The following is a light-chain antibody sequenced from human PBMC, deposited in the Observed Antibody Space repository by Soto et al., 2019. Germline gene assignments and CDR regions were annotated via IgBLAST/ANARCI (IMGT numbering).Light chain of an antibody. CDR2: DVS. V-gene: IGLV2-14*01. CDR1: SSDVGGYNY. Sequence: QSVLTQPASVSGSPGQSITISCTGTSSDVGGYNYVSWYQQHPGKAPKLMIYDVSNRPSGVSNRFSGSKSGNTASLTISGLQAEDEADYYCSSYTSSSTLEVXGTG. CDR3: SSYTSSSTLEV. J-gene: IGLJ1*01.